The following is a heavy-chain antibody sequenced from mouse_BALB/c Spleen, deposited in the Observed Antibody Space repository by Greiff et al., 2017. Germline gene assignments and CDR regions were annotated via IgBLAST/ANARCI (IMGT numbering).Heavy chain of an antibody. CDR2: INPSNGRT. CDR1: GYTFTSYW. J-gene: IGHJ4*01. V-gene: IGHV1S81*02. Sequence: QVQLQQPGAELVKPGASVTLSCKASGYTFTSYWMHWVQLRPGQGLEWIGAINPSNGRTNYNENFKSKATLTVDKYSSTTYMQLSSLTSEDSAVYYCARSDYGNYVDAMDYWGQGTSVTVSA. D-gene: IGHD2-1*01. CDR3: ARSDYGNYVDAMDY.